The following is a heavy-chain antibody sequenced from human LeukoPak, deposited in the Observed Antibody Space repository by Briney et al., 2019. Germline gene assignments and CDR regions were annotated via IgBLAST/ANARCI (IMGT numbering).Heavy chain of an antibody. CDR3: AKRGVVIRVILVGFHKEAYYFDS. D-gene: IGHD3-22*01. Sequence: PGGSLRLSCAASGFTFSSYSMNWVRQAPGKGLEWVSSISSSSSYIYYADSVEGRFTISRDNAKNSLYLQMNSLRAEDTAVYFCAKRGVVIRVILVGFHKEAYYFDSWGQGALVTVSS. CDR1: GFTFSSYS. CDR2: ISSSSSYI. J-gene: IGHJ4*02. V-gene: IGHV3-21*01.